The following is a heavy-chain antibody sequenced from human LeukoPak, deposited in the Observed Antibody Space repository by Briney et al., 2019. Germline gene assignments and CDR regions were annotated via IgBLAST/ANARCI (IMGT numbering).Heavy chain of an antibody. CDR1: GISFSNYA. CDR2: LRGNDET. V-gene: IGHV3-23*01. J-gene: IGHJ4*02. CDR3: ARASWVSDPDAVR. D-gene: IGHD3-10*01. Sequence: GWSLRLSCAASGISFSNYAMSWVRQAPARGPEWVSSLRGNDETFYADSVKGRFTLSRDDSRNTVYLQLNNLRVEDTAIYYCARASWVSDPDAVRWGQGTQVTVSS.